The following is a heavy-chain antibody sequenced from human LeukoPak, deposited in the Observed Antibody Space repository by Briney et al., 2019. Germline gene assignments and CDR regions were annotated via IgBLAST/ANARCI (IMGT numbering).Heavy chain of an antibody. J-gene: IGHJ4*02. CDR2: IKQDGSKK. D-gene: IGHD5-24*01. Sequence: PGGSLRLSCVASGFPFSSYWMTWVRQAPGKGLEWVANIKQDGSKKSYVDSVKGRFTISRDNAKNSLYLLMNSLGAEDTAIYYCTRVGYIDEGIDYWGQGTLVTVSS. CDR3: TRVGYIDEGIDY. V-gene: IGHV3-7*04. CDR1: GFPFSSYW.